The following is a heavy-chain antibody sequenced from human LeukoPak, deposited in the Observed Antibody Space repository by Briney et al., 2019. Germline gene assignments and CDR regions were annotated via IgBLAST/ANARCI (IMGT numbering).Heavy chain of an antibody. CDR1: GFTFSNYA. D-gene: IGHD6-13*01. J-gene: IGHJ4*02. V-gene: IGHV3-64D*06. CDR2: ISSNGDSA. CDR3: VKQGPYTSSWYFEY. Sequence: GGSLRLSCSASGFTFSNYATHWVRQAPGKGLDYVSVISSNGDSAYYADSVKGRFSISRDNSKSTLYLQMNSLRAEDTAVYYCVKQGPYTSSWYFEYWGLGTLVTVSS.